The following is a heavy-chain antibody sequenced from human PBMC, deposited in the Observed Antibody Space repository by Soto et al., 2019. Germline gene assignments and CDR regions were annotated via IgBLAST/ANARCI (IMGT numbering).Heavy chain of an antibody. J-gene: IGHJ6*03. V-gene: IGHV1-3*01. D-gene: IGHD2-2*01. CDR1: GYTFTNYA. Sequence: QVQLVQSGAEVEKPGASVKVSCKASGYTFTNYAVHWVRQAHGQRLEWLGWINAGKGNTRFSQNLLVRVTITRDTSARTFYMELSSLRSEDTAVYYCARGHLAVVPVSSWFYYMDVWGKWTTVTVSS. CDR2: INAGKGNT. CDR3: ARGHLAVVPVSSWFYYMDV.